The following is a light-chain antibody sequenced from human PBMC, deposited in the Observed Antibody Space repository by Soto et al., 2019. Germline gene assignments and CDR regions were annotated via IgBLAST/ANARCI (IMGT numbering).Light chain of an antibody. CDR2: DVS. V-gene: IGLV2-11*01. Sequence: QSALTQPRSVSGSPRQSVTISCTGTSSDVGGYNFVSWYQQHPGKAPKVMIYDVSQRPSGVPDRFSGSKSGNTASLTISGLQTEDEADYYCCSDAGSYTLVFGGGTQLTVL. J-gene: IGLJ2*01. CDR3: CSDAGSYTLV. CDR1: SSDVGGYNF.